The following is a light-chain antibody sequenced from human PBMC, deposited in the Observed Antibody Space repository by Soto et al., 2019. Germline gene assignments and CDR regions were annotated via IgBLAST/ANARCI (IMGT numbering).Light chain of an antibody. CDR3: MQALQTPPHT. CDR1: QSLLHSNGYNY. J-gene: IGKJ2*01. V-gene: IGKV2-28*01. Sequence: DIVMTQSPLSLPVTPGEPASISCRSSQSLLHSNGYNYLDWYLQKPGQSPQLLIYLGSNRASGVPDRFSGSGSGTDFTLKISRVEAEDVGVYYCMQALQTPPHTFGQGTKLENK. CDR2: LGS.